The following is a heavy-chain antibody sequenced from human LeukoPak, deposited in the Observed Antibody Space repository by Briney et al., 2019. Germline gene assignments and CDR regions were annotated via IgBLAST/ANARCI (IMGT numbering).Heavy chain of an antibody. CDR1: GFSFNIST. Sequence: GGSLRLSCVAPGFSFNISTMHWVRRAPGKGLDWVAVIWFDGSTKYYTDSVKGRFTISRDNSKNTLYLQMNNLRAEDTAVYYCASRDHWGQGTLATVSS. J-gene: IGHJ4*02. CDR3: ASRDH. CDR2: IWFDGSTK. V-gene: IGHV3-33*01.